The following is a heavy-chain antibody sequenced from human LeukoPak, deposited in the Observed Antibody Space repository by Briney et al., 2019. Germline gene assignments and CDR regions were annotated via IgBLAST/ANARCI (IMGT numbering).Heavy chain of an antibody. V-gene: IGHV1-8*01. CDR3: ARARGSSDYYYYYYGMDV. CDR1: GYTFTSYD. Sequence: ASVKVSYKASGYTFTSYDINWVRQATGQGLEWMGWMNPNSGNTGYAQKFQGRVTMTRNTSISTAYMELSSLRSEDTAVYYCARARGSSDYYYYYYGMDVWGQGTTVTVSS. CDR2: MNPNSGNT. D-gene: IGHD6-6*01. J-gene: IGHJ6*02.